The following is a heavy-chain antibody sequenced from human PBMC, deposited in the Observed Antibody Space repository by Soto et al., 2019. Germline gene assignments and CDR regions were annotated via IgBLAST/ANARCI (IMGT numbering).Heavy chain of an antibody. Sequence: SETLSLTCTVSGGSISSGDYYWSWIRQPPGKGLECIGYIYYSGSTYYNPSLKSRVTISVDTSKNQFSLKLSSVTAADTAVYYCARDLYRNWFDPWGQGTLVTVSS. CDR1: GGSISSGDYY. V-gene: IGHV4-30-4*01. CDR2: IYYSGST. J-gene: IGHJ5*02. CDR3: ARDLYRNWFDP.